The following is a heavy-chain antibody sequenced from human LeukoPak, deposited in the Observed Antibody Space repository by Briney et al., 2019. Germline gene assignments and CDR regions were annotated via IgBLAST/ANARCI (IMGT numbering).Heavy chain of an antibody. J-gene: IGHJ3*01. V-gene: IGHV3-21*01. CDR2: ISSSSSYI. CDR3: ARGTGKTKAFDV. CDR1: RLTFSSYS. D-gene: IGHD1/OR15-1a*01. Sequence: PGGSLRLSCAASRLTFSSYSMNWVRQAPGKGLEWVSSISSSSSYIYYADSVKGRSTISRDNAKNSLHLQMKSLRAEDTAVYFCARGTGKTKAFDVWGQGTMVTVSS.